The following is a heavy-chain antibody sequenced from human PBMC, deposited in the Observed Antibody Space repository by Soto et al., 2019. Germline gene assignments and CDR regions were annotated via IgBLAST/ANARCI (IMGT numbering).Heavy chain of an antibody. V-gene: IGHV1-69*10. J-gene: IGHJ6*02. CDR3: ARGPLRPSAMDV. CDR2: TIPALGKT. Sequence: SVKVSCKTSGDNFKNNVFTWVRQAPGEGLEWMGGTIPALGKTHYIEKFQGRVTITVDDATRTVYMEVRDLTSEDTAIYYCARGPLRPSAMDVWGQGTTVTVSS. D-gene: IGHD3-10*01. CDR1: GDNFKNNV.